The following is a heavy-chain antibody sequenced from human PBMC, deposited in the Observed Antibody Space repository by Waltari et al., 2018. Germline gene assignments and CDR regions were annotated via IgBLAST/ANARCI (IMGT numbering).Heavy chain of an antibody. CDR2: SIPFLVIA. D-gene: IGHD2-15*01. CDR3: ARSVLVAANPYFDY. CDR1: GGTFSSYT. Sequence: QVQLVQSGAEVKKPGSSVKVSCKASGGTFSSYTISWVRQAPGQGLEWMGRSIPFLVIANYAPKFQGRVTITADKSTSTAYMELSSLRAEDTAVYYCARSVLVAANPYFDYWGQGTLVTVSS. V-gene: IGHV1-69*02. J-gene: IGHJ4*02.